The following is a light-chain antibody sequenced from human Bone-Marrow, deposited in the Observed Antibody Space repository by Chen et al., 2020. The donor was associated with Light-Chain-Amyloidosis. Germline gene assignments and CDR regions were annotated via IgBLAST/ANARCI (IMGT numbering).Light chain of an antibody. V-gene: IGLV2-23*02. Sequence: QSALTQPAPVAGAPGQSFPIPCTGTRSDIGSFNLVSWYQHHPDKAPKLIIYEVEKRPSGVSNRFSGSRSGNTASLTISGLQADDEAAYYCCSHAGASTYVFGTGTEVTVL. J-gene: IGLJ1*01. CDR3: CSHAGASTYV. CDR2: EVE. CDR1: RSDIGSFNL.